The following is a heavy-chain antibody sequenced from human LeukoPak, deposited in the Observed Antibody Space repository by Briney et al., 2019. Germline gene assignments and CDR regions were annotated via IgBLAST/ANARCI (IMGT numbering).Heavy chain of an antibody. J-gene: IGHJ4*02. CDR1: GFTFSSYE. CDR2: ISSSGSTI. Sequence: GGSLRLSCAASGFTFSSYEMNWVRQAPGKGLEWVSYISSSGSTIYYADSVKGRFTISRDNAKNSLYLQMNSLRAEDTAVYYCARDRVGSSSWYGFDYWGQGTQVTVSS. V-gene: IGHV3-48*03. D-gene: IGHD6-13*01. CDR3: ARDRVGSSSWYGFDY.